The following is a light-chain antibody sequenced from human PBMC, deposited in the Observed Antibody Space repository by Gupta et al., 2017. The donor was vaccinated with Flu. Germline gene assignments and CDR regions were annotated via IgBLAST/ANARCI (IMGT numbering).Light chain of an antibody. J-gene: IGLJ2*01. V-gene: IGLV2-14*01. Sequence: STITCSGTSSDVGGYNYGYWDQQHTGKAHHIMIYEVSHWATGYCHLFSGSKAGNTATLTXSXLEAEAXADYYCSAYTSRDTVVFGGGTKLSVL. CDR1: SSDVGGYNY. CDR2: EVS. CDR3: SAYTSRDTVV.